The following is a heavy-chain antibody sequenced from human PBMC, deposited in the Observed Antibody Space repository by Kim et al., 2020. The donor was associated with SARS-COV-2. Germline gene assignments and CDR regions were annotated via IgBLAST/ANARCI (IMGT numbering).Heavy chain of an antibody. Sequence: GGSLRLSCAASGFTFDDYAMHWVRQAPGKGLEWVSLISGDGGSTYYADSVKGRFTISRDNSKNSLYLQMNSLGTEDTALYYCAKDMEGSYYETYFDYWGQGTLVTVSS. CDR3: AKDMEGSYYETYFDY. CDR2: ISGDGGST. D-gene: IGHD1-26*01. J-gene: IGHJ4*02. CDR1: GFTFDDYA. V-gene: IGHV3-43*02.